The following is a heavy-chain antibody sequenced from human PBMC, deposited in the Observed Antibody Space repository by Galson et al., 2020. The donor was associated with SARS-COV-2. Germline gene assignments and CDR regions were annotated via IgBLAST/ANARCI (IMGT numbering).Heavy chain of an antibody. J-gene: IGHJ4*02. D-gene: IGHD5-12*01. V-gene: IGHV4-39*01. CDR2: IYYSGST. CDR1: GGSISSSSYY. Sequence: SETLSITCTVSGGSISSSSYYWGWIRQPPGKGLEWIGSIYYSGSTYYNPSLKSRVTISVDTSKNQFSLKLSSVTAADTAVYYCARHRRGYSDYEWFDYWGQGTLVTVSS. CDR3: ARHRRGYSDYEWFDY.